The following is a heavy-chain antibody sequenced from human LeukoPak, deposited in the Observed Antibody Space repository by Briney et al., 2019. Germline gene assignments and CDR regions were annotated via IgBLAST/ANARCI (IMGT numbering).Heavy chain of an antibody. CDR2: ISSNGGST. J-gene: IGHJ4*02. D-gene: IGHD3-22*01. V-gene: IGHV3-64*01. Sequence: GGSLRLSCAAPGFTFSSYAMHWVRQAPGKGLEYVSAISSNGGSTYYANSVKGRFTISRDNSKNTLYLQLGSLRAEDMAVYYCARATFNYYDSSAYYNYWGQGTLVTVSS. CDR1: GFTFSSYA. CDR3: ARATFNYYDSSAYYNY.